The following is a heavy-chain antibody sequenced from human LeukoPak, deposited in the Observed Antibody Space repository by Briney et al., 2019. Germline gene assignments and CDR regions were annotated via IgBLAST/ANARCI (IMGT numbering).Heavy chain of an antibody. Sequence: GASVKVPCKASGYTFTSYDINWVRQATGQGLEWMGWMNPNSGNTGYAQKFQGRVTITRNTSISTAYMELSSLRSEDTAVYYCARQVSSIAARRVGFDPWGQGTLVTVSS. CDR1: GYTFTSYD. J-gene: IGHJ5*02. V-gene: IGHV1-8*03. CDR3: ARQVSSIAARRVGFDP. D-gene: IGHD6-6*01. CDR2: MNPNSGNT.